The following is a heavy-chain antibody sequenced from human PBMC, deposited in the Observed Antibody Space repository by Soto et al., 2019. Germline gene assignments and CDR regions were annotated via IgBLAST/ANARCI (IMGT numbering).Heavy chain of an antibody. V-gene: IGHV1-3*01. CDR2: INAGNGNT. CDR1: GYTFTRYA. CDR3: ARDAWEYYYGSGSYYKFDAFDI. Sequence: ASVKVSCKASGYTFTRYAMHWVRQAPEQRLEWMGWINAGNGNTKYSQKFQGRVTITRDTSASTAYMELSSLRSEDTAVYYCARDAWEYYYGSGSYYKFDAFDIWGQGTMVTVSS. J-gene: IGHJ3*02. D-gene: IGHD3-10*01.